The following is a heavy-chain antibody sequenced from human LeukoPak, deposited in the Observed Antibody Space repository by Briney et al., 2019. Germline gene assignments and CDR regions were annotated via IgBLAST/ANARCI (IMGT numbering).Heavy chain of an antibody. J-gene: IGHJ3*02. CDR2: INSDGSST. Sequence: GGSLRLSCAASGFTFSSYWMHWVRQAPGKGLVWVTRINSDGSSTSYADSVKGRFTISRDNAKNTLYLQMNSLRAEDTAVYYCARVYYYDSSGCYYSYAFDIWGQGTMVTVSS. V-gene: IGHV3-74*01. CDR1: GFTFSSYW. D-gene: IGHD3-22*01. CDR3: ARVYYYDSSGCYYSYAFDI.